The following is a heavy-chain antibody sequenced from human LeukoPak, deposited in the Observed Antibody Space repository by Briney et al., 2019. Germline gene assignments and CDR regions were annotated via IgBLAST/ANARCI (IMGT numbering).Heavy chain of an antibody. CDR1: GGSISSYY. CDR3: ARGRDCSSTSCYTAQPTWFDP. D-gene: IGHD2-2*02. CDR2: IYTSGST. J-gene: IGHJ5*02. Sequence: SETLSLTCTVSGGSISSYYWSWIRQPAGKGLEWIGRIYTSGSTNCNPSLKSRVTISVDTSKNQFSLKLSSVTAADTAVYYCARGRDCSSTSCYTAQPTWFDPWGQGTLVTVSS. V-gene: IGHV4-4*07.